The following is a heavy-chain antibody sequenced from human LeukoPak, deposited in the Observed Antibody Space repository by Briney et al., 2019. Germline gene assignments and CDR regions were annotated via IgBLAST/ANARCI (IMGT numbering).Heavy chain of an antibody. V-gene: IGHV4-38-2*01. Sequence: SETLSLTCAVSGYSISSGYYWGWIRQPPGKGLEWIGSIYHSGSTYYNPSLKSRVTISVDTSKNQFSLKLSSVTAADTAVYYCARLYYYDSSAATDAFDIWGQRTMVTVSS. CDR1: GYSISSGYY. J-gene: IGHJ3*02. CDR3: ARLYYYDSSAATDAFDI. D-gene: IGHD3-22*01. CDR2: IYHSGST.